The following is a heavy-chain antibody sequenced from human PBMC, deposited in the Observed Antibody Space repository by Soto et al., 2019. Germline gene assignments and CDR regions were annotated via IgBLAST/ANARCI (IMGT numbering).Heavy chain of an antibody. CDR3: AKAVGSYYYGSPDY. V-gene: IGHV3-21*01. CDR1: GFTFINYG. D-gene: IGHD3-22*01. Sequence: PGGSLRLSCTSSGFTFINYGMNWVRQVPGRGLEWVSSISMGSSYIYYADSVKGRFTISRDNAKNSVFLQMNSLRAEDTAIYYCAKAVGSYYYGSPDYWGQGTLVTVSS. J-gene: IGHJ4*02. CDR2: ISMGSSYI.